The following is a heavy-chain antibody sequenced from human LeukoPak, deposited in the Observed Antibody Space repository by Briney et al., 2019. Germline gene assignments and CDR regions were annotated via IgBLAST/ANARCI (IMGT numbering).Heavy chain of an antibody. Sequence: GGSLRLSCSASGFTFSSYAMHWVRQAPGKGLEYVSAISSNGGSTYYADSVKGRFTISRDNSKNTLYLQMSRLRAEDTAVYYCVKEGYSSGWYHGGFDPWGQGTLVTVSS. CDR1: GFTFSSYA. V-gene: IGHV3-64D*06. D-gene: IGHD6-19*01. CDR3: VKEGYSSGWYHGGFDP. CDR2: ISSNGGST. J-gene: IGHJ5*02.